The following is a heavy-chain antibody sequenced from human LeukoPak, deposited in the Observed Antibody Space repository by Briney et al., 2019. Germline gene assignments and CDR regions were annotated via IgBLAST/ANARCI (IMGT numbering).Heavy chain of an antibody. CDR2: ISGSGGST. CDR1: GFTFSSYA. CDR3: ARGQLWFDY. J-gene: IGHJ5*01. Sequence: GGSLRPSCAASGFTFSSYAMSWVRQAPGQGLERVSPISGSGGSTYYADSVKGRFTISRDNSKNTLYLQMNSLRAEDTAVYYCARGQLWFDYWGQGTLVTVSS. D-gene: IGHD5-18*01. V-gene: IGHV3-23*01.